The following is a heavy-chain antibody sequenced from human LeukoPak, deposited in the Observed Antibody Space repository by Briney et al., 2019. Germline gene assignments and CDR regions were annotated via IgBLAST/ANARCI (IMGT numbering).Heavy chain of an antibody. CDR3: ASGGDEGIDY. D-gene: IGHD2-21*01. CDR1: GGAFSSYA. V-gene: IGHV1-69*05. CDR2: IIPIFGTA. Sequence: SVKVSCKASGGAFSSYAIRWVRQAPGQGLEWMGGIIPIFGTANYAQKFQGRVTITTDESTSTAYMELSSLRSEDTAVYYCASGGDEGIDYWGQGTLVTVSS. J-gene: IGHJ4*02.